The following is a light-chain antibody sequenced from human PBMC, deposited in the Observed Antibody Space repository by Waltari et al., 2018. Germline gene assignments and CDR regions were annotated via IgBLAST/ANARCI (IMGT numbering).Light chain of an antibody. Sequence: EIVLTQSPDTLSLSPGDRAALSCRASQSLSSSYLAWYQQKPGQAPRLLIYVASSRATGIPDRFSGSGSETDFTLTISRLEPEDFAVYYCQQYDSTPYTFGQGTKLEIK. J-gene: IGKJ2*01. V-gene: IGKV3-20*01. CDR1: QSLSSSY. CDR3: QQYDSTPYT. CDR2: VAS.